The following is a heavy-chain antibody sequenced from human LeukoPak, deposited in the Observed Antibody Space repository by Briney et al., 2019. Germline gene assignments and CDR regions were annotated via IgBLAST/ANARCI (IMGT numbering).Heavy chain of an antibody. Sequence: AGGSLRLSCAASGFTFSVYYMFWVRQAPGKGLVLVSSISPDATNSKYADFVEGRFTISRDNAKSTLYLQLNSLRVEDAAVYYCATGCRSAYSWDSWGQGTLVTVSS. CDR2: ISPDATNS. J-gene: IGHJ4*02. V-gene: IGHV3-74*03. CDR3: ATGCRSAYSWDS. D-gene: IGHD3-16*01. CDR1: GFTFSVYY.